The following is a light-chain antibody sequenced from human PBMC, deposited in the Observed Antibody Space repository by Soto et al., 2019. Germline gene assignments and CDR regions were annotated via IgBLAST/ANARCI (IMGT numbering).Light chain of an antibody. J-gene: IGKJ5*01. CDR2: DAS. CDR1: QDISNY. Sequence: DIQMTQSPSSLSASVGDRVTITCQASQDISNYLNWYQQKPGKAPKLLIYDASNLETGVPSRFSGSGSGTDFSFTISSLQPEDIAIYYCQQYHNLPITFGQGTRLEIK. V-gene: IGKV1-33*01. CDR3: QQYHNLPIT.